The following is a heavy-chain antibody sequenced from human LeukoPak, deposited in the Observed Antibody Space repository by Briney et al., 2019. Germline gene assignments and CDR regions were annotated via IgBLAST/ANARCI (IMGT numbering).Heavy chain of an antibody. V-gene: IGHV3-7*01. CDR3: ARDSFETDIDY. CDR2: IKEDGSEK. D-gene: IGHD1-14*01. J-gene: IGHJ4*02. Sequence: GGSLRLSCAVSGFTFSSYWMSWVRQAPGKGLEWVGNIKEDGSEKYYVDSVKGRFTIPRDNAKNSLYLQMNSLRAEDTAVYYCARDSFETDIDYWGQGTLVTVSS. CDR1: GFTFSSYW.